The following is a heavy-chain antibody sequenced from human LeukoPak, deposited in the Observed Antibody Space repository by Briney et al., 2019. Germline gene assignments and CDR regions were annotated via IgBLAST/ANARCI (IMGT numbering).Heavy chain of an antibody. CDR3: ARAMVVVVPAAM. Sequence: GGPLRLSCAASEFTFSNYAMHGVRQAPGKGLAWVAVISYDGNSKSYANSVKGRFTISRDNSKNTLYLQMNSLRPDDTAVYYCARAMVVVVPAAMWGQGTLVTVSS. V-gene: IGHV3-30-3*01. D-gene: IGHD2-2*01. J-gene: IGHJ4*02. CDR1: EFTFSNYA. CDR2: ISYDGNSK.